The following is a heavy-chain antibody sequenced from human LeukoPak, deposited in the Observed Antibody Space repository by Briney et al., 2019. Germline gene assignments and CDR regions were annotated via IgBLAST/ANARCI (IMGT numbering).Heavy chain of an antibody. CDR1: GFTFSSYG. CDR2: IWYDGSNK. Sequence: GGSLRLSCAASGFTFSSYGMHWVRQAPGKGLEWVAVIWYDGSNKYYADSVKGRFTISRDNSKNTLYLQMNSLRAEDTAVYYCAKDFSDIVATIGGCADYWGQGTLVTVSS. D-gene: IGHD5-12*01. J-gene: IGHJ4*02. V-gene: IGHV3-30*02. CDR3: AKDFSDIVATIGGCADY.